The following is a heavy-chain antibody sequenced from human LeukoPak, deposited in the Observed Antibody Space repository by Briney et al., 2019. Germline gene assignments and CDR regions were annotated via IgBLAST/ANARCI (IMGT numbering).Heavy chain of an antibody. J-gene: IGHJ5*02. CDR3: ARRRVVTPTITEDSWLDP. CDR2: INNSGST. V-gene: IGHV4-61*01. D-gene: IGHD3-3*01. Sequence: SESLSLTCTVSGXSFSSGSDYWVWLRQAPGKGLDSIRYINNSGSTNYNHSLKSRVIISVDTSKNQFPLKLRSVTAADTAVYFCARRRVVTPTITEDSWLDPWGQGTLVTVSS. CDR1: GXSFSSGSDY.